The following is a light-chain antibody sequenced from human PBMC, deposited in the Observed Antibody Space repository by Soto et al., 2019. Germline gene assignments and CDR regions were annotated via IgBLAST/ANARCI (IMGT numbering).Light chain of an antibody. CDR1: QSVSSN. J-gene: IGKJ2*02. Sequence: EIVMTQSPATLSVSPGERATLSCRASQSVSSNLAWYQQKPGQAPRLLIYGASTRATGIPARFSGSGSGTEFTLTISGLQSEDFAVYYCQQYNNWPWGTFGQGTKLEIK. V-gene: IGKV3-15*01. CDR2: GAS. CDR3: QQYNNWPWGT.